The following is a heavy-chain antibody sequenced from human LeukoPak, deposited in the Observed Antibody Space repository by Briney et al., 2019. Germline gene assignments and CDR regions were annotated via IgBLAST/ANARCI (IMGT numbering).Heavy chain of an antibody. J-gene: IGHJ4*02. D-gene: IGHD4-11*01. V-gene: IGHV5-51*01. CDR1: GYSFTNYW. CDR3: AKGATVTTLDY. CDR2: IYPGDSDT. Sequence: GESLKISRKGSGYSFTNYWIGWVRQMPGKGLEYMGSIYPGDSDTRYSPSFQGQVTISADKSISTAYLQWSSLKASDTAMYYCAKGATVTTLDYWGQGTLVTVSS.